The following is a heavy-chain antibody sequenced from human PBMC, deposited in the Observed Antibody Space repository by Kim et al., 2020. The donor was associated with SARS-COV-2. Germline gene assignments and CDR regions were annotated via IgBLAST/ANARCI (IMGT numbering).Heavy chain of an antibody. CDR2: ISAYNGNT. Sequence: ASVKVSCKASGYTFTSYGISWVRQAPGQGLEWMGWISAYNGNTNYAQKLQGRVTMTTDTSTSTAYMELRSLRSDDTAVYYCARDWAYCSSTSCYTDNYYYYGMDVWGQGTTVTVSS. J-gene: IGHJ6*02. CDR1: GYTFTSYG. CDR3: ARDWAYCSSTSCYTDNYYYYGMDV. V-gene: IGHV1-18*01. D-gene: IGHD2-2*02.